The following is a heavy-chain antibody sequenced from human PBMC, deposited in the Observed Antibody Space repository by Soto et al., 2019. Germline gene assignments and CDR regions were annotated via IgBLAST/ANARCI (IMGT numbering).Heavy chain of an antibody. D-gene: IGHD3-3*01. CDR1: GDSITTSY. CDR3: ARDFAYFDS. J-gene: IGHJ4*02. Sequence: PSETLSLTCSVSGDSITTSYWNWIRQPAGKGLEWIGRIYTGGDTNYNPSLKSRLSLSMDTSRNQFSLNLRSVAAADTAVYYRARDFAYFDSWGQGTLVTVSS. V-gene: IGHV4-4*07. CDR2: IYTGGDT.